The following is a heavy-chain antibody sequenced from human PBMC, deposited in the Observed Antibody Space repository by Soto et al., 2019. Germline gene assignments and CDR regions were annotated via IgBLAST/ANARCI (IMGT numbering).Heavy chain of an antibody. V-gene: IGHV4-30-2*01. Sequence: SETLSLTYAVSGGSIRSGCYSWSWIRQPPGKGLEWIGYIYHSGSTYYNPSLKSRVTISVDRSKNQFSLKLSSVTAADTAVYYCARGEVGATYFDYWGQGTLVTVSS. CDR2: IYHSGST. D-gene: IGHD1-26*01. CDR1: GGSIRSGCYS. J-gene: IGHJ4*02. CDR3: ARGEVGATYFDY.